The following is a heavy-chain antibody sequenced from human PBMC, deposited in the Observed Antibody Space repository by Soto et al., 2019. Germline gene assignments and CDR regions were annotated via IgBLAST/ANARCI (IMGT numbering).Heavy chain of an antibody. CDR3: ARGFDSGFYGLDV. Sequence: SETLSLTCAVSGGSISSGGYSWSWIRQPPGKGLEWIGYIYHSGSTYYNPSLKSRVTISVDRSMSQFSLKLISVTAADTAVDYCARGFDSGFYGLDVWGQGTTVTVSS. J-gene: IGHJ6*02. V-gene: IGHV4-30-2*01. CDR2: IYHSGST. D-gene: IGHD6-19*01. CDR1: GGSISSGGYS.